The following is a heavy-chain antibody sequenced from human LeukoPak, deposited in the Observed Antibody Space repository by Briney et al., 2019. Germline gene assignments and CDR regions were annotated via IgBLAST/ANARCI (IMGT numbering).Heavy chain of an antibody. V-gene: IGHV4-39*01. D-gene: IGHD2-8*02. CDR1: GGSISSSSYY. Sequence: PSETLSLTCTVSGGSISSSSYYWGWIRQPPGKGLEWIGSIYYSGSTYYNPSLKSRVTISVDTSKNQFSLKLSSVTAADTAVYYCARLGGVGRNWFDPWGQGTLVTVSS. CDR2: IYYSGST. CDR3: ARLGGVGRNWFDP. J-gene: IGHJ5*02.